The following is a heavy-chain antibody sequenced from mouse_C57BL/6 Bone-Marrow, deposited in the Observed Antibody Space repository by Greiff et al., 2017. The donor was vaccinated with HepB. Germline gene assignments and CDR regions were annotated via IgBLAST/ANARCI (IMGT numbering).Heavy chain of an antibody. CDR1: GYSITSDY. J-gene: IGHJ2*01. CDR2: ISYSGST. D-gene: IGHD4-1*01. V-gene: IGHV3-8*01. Sequence: EVKLMESGPGLAKPSQTLSLTCSVSGYSITSDYWHWIRKFPGNKLEYMGYISYSGSTYYNPSLKSRISITRDTSKNQYYMQLNSVTTEDTATYDSARRGNWAVDDWGQGTTLTVAS. CDR3: ARRGNWAVDD.